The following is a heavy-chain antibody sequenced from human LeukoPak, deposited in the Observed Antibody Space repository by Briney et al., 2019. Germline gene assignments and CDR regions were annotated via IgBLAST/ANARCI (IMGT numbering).Heavy chain of an antibody. CDR3: ARASSTSFGFMDV. CDR2: ISSSSSYI. V-gene: IGHV3-21*01. Sequence: PGGSLRLSCAASGFTFSSYSMNWVRQAPGKGLEWVSSISSSSSYIYYADSVKGRFTISRDNAKNSLYLQMNSLRAEDTAVYYCARASSTSFGFMDVWGKGTTVTVSS. D-gene: IGHD2-2*01. J-gene: IGHJ6*03. CDR1: GFTFSSYS.